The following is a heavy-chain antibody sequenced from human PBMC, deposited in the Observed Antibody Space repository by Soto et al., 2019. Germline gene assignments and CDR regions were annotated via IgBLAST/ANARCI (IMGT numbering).Heavy chain of an antibody. V-gene: IGHV1-69*06. D-gene: IGHD1-1*01. Sequence: QVQLVQSGAEVKKPGSSVKVSCKASGGIFSSYAISWVRQAPGQGMEWMGGIIPIFGTANYAQKFQGRVTIIADKSTSTAYREMSSLRSEDTAVYYCAAPSFFSYKGYFDYWGQGTLVTVSS. J-gene: IGHJ4*02. CDR2: IIPIFGTA. CDR1: GGIFSSYA. CDR3: AAPSFFSYKGYFDY.